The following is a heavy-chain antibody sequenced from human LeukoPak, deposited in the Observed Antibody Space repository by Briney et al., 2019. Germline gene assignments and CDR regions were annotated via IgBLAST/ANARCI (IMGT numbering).Heavy chain of an antibody. CDR1: GFTFSTCA. V-gene: IGHV3-48*04. D-gene: IGHD3-16*02. J-gene: IGHJ4*02. Sequence: GGSLRLSCTVSGFTFSTCAMNWVRQAPGKGLEWLSYINSGSLIMYYADSVKGRFTISRDNAKNSLYLQMNSLRAEDTAVYYCARVDRDTEFFDYWGQGTLVTVSP. CDR2: INSGSLIM. CDR3: ARVDRDTEFFDY.